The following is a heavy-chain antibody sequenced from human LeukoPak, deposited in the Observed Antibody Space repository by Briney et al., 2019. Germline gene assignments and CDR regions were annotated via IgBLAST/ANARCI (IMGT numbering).Heavy chain of an antibody. D-gene: IGHD1-26*01. CDR1: GYTFTSYG. CDR3: ARDRAGAIRRRDAFDI. V-gene: IGHV1-18*01. J-gene: IGHJ3*02. CDR2: ISAYNGNT. Sequence: ASVKVSCKASGYTFTSYGISWVRQAPGQGLEWMGWISAYNGNTNYAQKLQGRVTMTTDTSTSTACMELRSLRSDDTAVYYCARDRAGAIRRRDAFDIWGQGTMVTVSS.